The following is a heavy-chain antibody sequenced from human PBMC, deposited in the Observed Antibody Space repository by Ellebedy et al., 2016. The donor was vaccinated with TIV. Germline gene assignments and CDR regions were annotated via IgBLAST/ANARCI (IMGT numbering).Heavy chain of an antibody. CDR3: ASSPNGDYGIDY. Sequence: SETLSLTXTVSGGSISSHYWSWIRQPPGRGLEWIGWIYYTGSNKHNPSLKSRVTISLDTSKNQFSLKLSSVTAADTAVYYCASSPNGDYGIDYWGQGTLVTVSS. CDR1: GGSISSHY. J-gene: IGHJ4*02. V-gene: IGHV4-59*11. CDR2: IYYTGSN. D-gene: IGHD4-17*01.